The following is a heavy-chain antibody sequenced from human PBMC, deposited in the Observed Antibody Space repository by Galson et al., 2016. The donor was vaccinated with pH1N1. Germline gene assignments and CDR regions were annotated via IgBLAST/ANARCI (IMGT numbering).Heavy chain of an antibody. CDR2: FSGSGGST. V-gene: IGHV3-23*01. CDR1: GFTFSSYG. J-gene: IGHJ4*02. D-gene: IGHD2-2*01. Sequence: SLRLSCAASGFTFSSYGMSWVRQAPGKGLEWVSGFSGSGGSTYYADSVKGRFTISRDNSMNTLYLQMNSLRAEDTAVYYCAKDQGADCSSTSCYGYDDWGQGTLVTVSS. CDR3: AKDQGADCSSTSCYGYDD.